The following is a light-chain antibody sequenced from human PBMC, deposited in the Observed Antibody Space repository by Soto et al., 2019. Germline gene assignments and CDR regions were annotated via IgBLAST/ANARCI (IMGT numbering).Light chain of an antibody. CDR2: EVS. V-gene: IGLV2-14*01. CDR3: SSYTLRNTLVL. CDR1: SSNVGGYNF. J-gene: IGLJ3*02. Sequence: QSALTQPASVSGSPGKSIPISCTGPSSNVGGYNFVSWYQQHPGKAPRLIIYEVSSRPSGVSYRFSGSKSGNTASLTISGLQAEDEADYYCSSYTLRNTLVLFGGGTKLTVL.